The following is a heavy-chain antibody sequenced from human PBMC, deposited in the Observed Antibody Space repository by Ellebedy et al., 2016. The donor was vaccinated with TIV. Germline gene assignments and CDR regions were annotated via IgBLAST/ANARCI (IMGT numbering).Heavy chain of an antibody. Sequence: GGSLRLSXKGSGYSFTSYWIGWVRQMPGKGLEWMGIIYPGDSDTRYSPSFQGQVTISADKSISTAYLQWSSLKASDTAMYYCARRRGGDAFDIWGQGTMVTVSS. D-gene: IGHD3-10*01. V-gene: IGHV5-51*01. CDR2: IYPGDSDT. J-gene: IGHJ3*02. CDR3: ARRRGGDAFDI. CDR1: GYSFTSYW.